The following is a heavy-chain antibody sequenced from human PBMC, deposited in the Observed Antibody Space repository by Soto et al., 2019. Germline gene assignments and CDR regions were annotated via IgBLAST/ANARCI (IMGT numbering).Heavy chain of an antibody. V-gene: IGHV4-34*01. CDR2: INHSGST. CDR3: ARGQYYDLLTGFQN. CDR1: GGSFSGYY. J-gene: IGHJ4*02. D-gene: IGHD3-9*01. Sequence: PSETLSLTCAVYGGSFSGYYWSWIRQPPGKGLEWIGEINHSGSTNYNPSLKSRVTISVDTSKNQFSLKLSSVTAADTAVYYCARGQYYDLLTGFQNWGQGTLVTVSS.